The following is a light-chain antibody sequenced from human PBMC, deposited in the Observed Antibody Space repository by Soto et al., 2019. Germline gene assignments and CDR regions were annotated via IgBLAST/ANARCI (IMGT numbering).Light chain of an antibody. V-gene: IGKV1-5*03. CDR1: QSITSW. CDR2: KAS. CDR3: LQYNTYPYT. Sequence: DIQMTQSPSTLSASVGDRVTITCRASQSITSWLAWYQQKSGKSPKLLIYKASSLESGVPSRFSGSGSGTEFTLTISSLLPDDFATFYCLQYNTYPYTFGQGTKLEI. J-gene: IGKJ2*01.